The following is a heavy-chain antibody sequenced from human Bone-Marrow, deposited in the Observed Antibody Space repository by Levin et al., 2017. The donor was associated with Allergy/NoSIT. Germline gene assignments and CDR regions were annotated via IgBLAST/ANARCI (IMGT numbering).Heavy chain of an antibody. CDR3: AKDKDDILTGYCDS. CDR2: IKWNSGFI. V-gene: IGHV3-9*01. D-gene: IGHD3-9*01. J-gene: IGHJ4*02. Sequence: GGSLRLSCAASGFTFDDYAMHWVRQAPGKGLEWVCGIKWNSGFIAYADSVKGRFTISRDNAKNSLFLQMNSLRVEDSAFYYCAKDKDDILTGYCDSWGQGALVTVSS. CDR1: GFTFDDYA.